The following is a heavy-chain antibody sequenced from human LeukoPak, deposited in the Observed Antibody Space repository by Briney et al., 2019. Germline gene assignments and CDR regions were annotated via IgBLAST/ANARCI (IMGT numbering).Heavy chain of an antibody. D-gene: IGHD3-16*01. J-gene: IGHJ5*02. CDR2: IYYSGST. CDR3: ARGVSYWFDP. V-gene: IGHV4-31*03. Sequence: SETLSLTCTVSGGSISSCGYYWSWIRQHPGKGLEWIGYIYYSGSTYYNPSLKSRVTISVDTSKNQFSLKLSSVTAADTAVYYCARGVSYWFDPWGQGTLVTVSS. CDR1: GGSISSCGYY.